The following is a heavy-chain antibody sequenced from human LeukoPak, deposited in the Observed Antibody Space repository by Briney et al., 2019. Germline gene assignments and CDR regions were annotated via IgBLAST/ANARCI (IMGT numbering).Heavy chain of an antibody. CDR2: INAGNGNT. D-gene: IGHD6-13*01. J-gene: IGHJ4*02. Sequence: ASVTVSCKASGYTFTSYAMHWVRQAPGQRLEWMGWINAGNGNTKYSQKFQGRVTITRDTSASTAYMELSSLRSEDTAVYYCARVKDSSSSWLHWGQGTLVTVSS. CDR1: GYTFTSYA. V-gene: IGHV1-3*01. CDR3: ARVKDSSSSWLH.